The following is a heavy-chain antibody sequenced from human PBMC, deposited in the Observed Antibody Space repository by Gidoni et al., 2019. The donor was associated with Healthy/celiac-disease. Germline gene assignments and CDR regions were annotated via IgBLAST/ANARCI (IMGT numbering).Heavy chain of an antibody. CDR2: ISSSSSYI. D-gene: IGHD6-6*01. V-gene: IGHV3-21*01. J-gene: IGHJ5*02. Sequence: EVQLVESGGGLVKPGGSLRLSCAASGFTFSSYSMNWVRQAPGKGLEWVSSISSSSSYIYYADSVKGRFTISRDNAKNSLYLQMNSLRAEDTAVYYCARDLIAARSPRGNWFDPWGQGTLVTVSS. CDR1: GFTFSSYS. CDR3: ARDLIAARSPRGNWFDP.